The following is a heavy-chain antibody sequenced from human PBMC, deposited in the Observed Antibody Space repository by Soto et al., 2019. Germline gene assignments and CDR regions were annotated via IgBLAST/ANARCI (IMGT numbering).Heavy chain of an antibody. V-gene: IGHV3-33*01. CDR2: IWYDGSNK. CDR3: ARGEVATIVYYYGMDV. Sequence: PGGSLRLSCAASGFAFSSYGMHWVRQAPGKGLEWVAVIWYDGSNKYYADSVKGRFTISRDNSKNTLYLQMESLRAEDTAVYYCARGEVATIVYYYGMDVRGQGTTVSVS. J-gene: IGHJ6*02. CDR1: GFAFSSYG. D-gene: IGHD5-12*01.